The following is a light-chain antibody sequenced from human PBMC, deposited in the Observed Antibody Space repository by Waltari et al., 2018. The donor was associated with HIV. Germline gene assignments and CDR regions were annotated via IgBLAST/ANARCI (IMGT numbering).Light chain of an antibody. CDR1: ALPKQY. V-gene: IGLV3-25*03. CDR2: KDT. CDR3: ATWDDSLSGWV. Sequence: SYELTQPPSVSVSPGQTARITCSGDALPKQYAYWYHQKPGQAPVLVIYKDTERPSGIPERFSGSSSGTTVTLTISGVQAEDEADYYCATWDDSLSGWVFGGGTKLTVL. J-gene: IGLJ3*02.